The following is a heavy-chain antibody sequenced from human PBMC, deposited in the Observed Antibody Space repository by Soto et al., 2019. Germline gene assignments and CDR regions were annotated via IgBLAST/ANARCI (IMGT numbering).Heavy chain of an antibody. Sequence: EVHLLESGGDLVQPGGSLRLSCAASGFTFSNYAMSWVRQAPGKGLDRVSGISGSAASTIYADSVKGRFTISRDNSKNTLYLQMNSLRAEDTAVYYCAKWTGRYCSGGRCYLDDPFDYWGQGTLVTVSS. CDR1: GFTFSNYA. J-gene: IGHJ4*02. D-gene: IGHD2-15*01. CDR2: ISGSAAST. V-gene: IGHV3-23*01. CDR3: AKWTGRYCSGGRCYLDDPFDY.